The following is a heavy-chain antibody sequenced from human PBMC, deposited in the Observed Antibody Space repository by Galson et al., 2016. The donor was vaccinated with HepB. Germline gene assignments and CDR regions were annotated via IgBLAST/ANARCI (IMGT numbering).Heavy chain of an antibody. Sequence: LSLTCNVSGASISGTNYYWGWIRQPPGRGLEWIGSIYYPGSTNYNPSLKSRVTISVDTSKNQFSLKLNAVTAADTGVYYCATGIVVAGKYYYYYMDVWGKGTTVTVSS. D-gene: IGHD6-19*01. V-gene: IGHV4-39*01. CDR2: IYYPGST. CDR3: ATGIVVAGKYYYYYMDV. CDR1: GASISGTNYY. J-gene: IGHJ6*03.